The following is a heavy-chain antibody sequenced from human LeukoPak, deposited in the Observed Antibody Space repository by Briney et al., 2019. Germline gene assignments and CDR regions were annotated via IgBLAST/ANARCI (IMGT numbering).Heavy chain of an antibody. CDR1: GGSISNINYY. J-gene: IGHJ6*02. Sequence: SETLSLTCTVSGGSISNINYYWGWIRQPPGKGLEWIGNIYYSGSTYYNPSLRSRVTLSVDTSKNQFSLKLSSVTAADTAVYYCARTDDSWPYYGMDVWGQGTTVTVSS. CDR2: IYYSGST. V-gene: IGHV4-39*07. CDR3: ARTDDSWPYYGMDV. D-gene: IGHD1-1*01.